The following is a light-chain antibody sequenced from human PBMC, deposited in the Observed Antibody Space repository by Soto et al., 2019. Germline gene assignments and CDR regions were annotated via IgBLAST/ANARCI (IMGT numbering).Light chain of an antibody. V-gene: IGLV2-11*01. CDR3: CSYAGSYTDV. Sequence: QSALTQPRSVSGSPGQSVTISCTGTSSDVGGYNYVSWYQQHPGKAPKLMIFDVSKRPSGVPDRFSGSKSANTASLTISWLQAEDDADYYCCSYAGSYTDVFGTGTKLTVL. CDR2: DVS. CDR1: SSDVGGYNY. J-gene: IGLJ1*01.